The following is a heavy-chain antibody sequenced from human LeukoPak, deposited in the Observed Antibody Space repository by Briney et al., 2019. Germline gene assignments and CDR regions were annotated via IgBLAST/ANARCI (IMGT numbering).Heavy chain of an antibody. CDR3: ARSIVATNGGDY. J-gene: IGHJ4*02. V-gene: IGHV3-21*01. CDR1: GFTFSSYS. D-gene: IGHD5-12*01. CDR2: ISSSSSYI. Sequence: GGSLRLSCAASGFTFSSYSMNWVRQAPGKGLEWVSSISSSSSYIYYADSVKGRFTISRDNANNSLYLQMNSLRAEDTAVYYCARSIVATNGGDYWGQGTLVTVSS.